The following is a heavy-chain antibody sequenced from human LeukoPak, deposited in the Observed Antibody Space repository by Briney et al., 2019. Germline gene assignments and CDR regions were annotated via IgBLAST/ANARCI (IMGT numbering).Heavy chain of an antibody. CDR2: ISSNGGST. Sequence: GGSLRLSCSASGFTFSSYAMHWVRQAPGKGLEYASAISSNGGSTYYADSVKGRFTISRDNSKNTLYLQMNSLRAEDTAVYYCVKGGVVVPAAIDYWGQGTLVTVSS. CDR1: GFTFSSYA. V-gene: IGHV3-64D*06. CDR3: VKGGVVVPAAIDY. J-gene: IGHJ4*02. D-gene: IGHD2-2*01.